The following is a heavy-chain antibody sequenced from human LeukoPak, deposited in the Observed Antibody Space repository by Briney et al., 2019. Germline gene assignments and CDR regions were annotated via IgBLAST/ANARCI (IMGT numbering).Heavy chain of an antibody. CDR3: AKDNKQWLAFDH. J-gene: IGHJ4*02. CDR1: GYTFTSYG. V-gene: IGHV1-18*04. Sequence: ASVKVSCMASGYTFTSYGISWVRQAPGQGLEWMGWISAYNGNTNYAQKLQGRVTMTPDTSTSKAYMELRSLRSDDTAVYYCAKDNKQWLAFDHWGERTLVSVSS. D-gene: IGHD6-19*01. CDR2: ISAYNGNT.